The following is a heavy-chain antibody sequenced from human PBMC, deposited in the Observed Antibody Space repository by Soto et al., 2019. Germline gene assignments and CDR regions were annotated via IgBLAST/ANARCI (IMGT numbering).Heavy chain of an antibody. CDR1: GFTFSSYA. CDR2: ISYDGSNK. D-gene: IGHD3-16*01. CDR3: ARGGGGDAFDI. Sequence: QVQLVESGGGVVQPGRSLRLSCAASGFTFSSYAMHWVRQAPGKGLEWVAVISYDGSNKYYADSVKGRFTISRDNSKNTLYLQMNSLRTEDTAVYYGARGGGGDAFDIWGQGTMVTVSS. J-gene: IGHJ3*02. V-gene: IGHV3-30-3*01.